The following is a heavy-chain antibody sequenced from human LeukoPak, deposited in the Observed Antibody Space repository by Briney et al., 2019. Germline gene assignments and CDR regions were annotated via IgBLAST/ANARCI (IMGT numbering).Heavy chain of an antibody. V-gene: IGHV4-34*01. CDR3: ARVNYDILTGSSFDY. J-gene: IGHJ4*02. D-gene: IGHD3-9*01. CDR2: INHSGST. Sequence: PSETLSLTCAVYGGSFSGYYWSWNRQPPGKGLEWIGEINHSGSTNYNPSLKSRVTISVDTSKNQFSLKLSSVTAADTAVYYCARVNYDILTGSSFDYWGQGTLVTVSS. CDR1: GGSFSGYY.